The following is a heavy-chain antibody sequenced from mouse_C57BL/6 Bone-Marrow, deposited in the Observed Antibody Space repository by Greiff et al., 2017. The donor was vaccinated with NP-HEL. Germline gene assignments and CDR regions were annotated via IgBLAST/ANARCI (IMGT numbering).Heavy chain of an antibody. J-gene: IGHJ1*03. CDR2: IDPNSGGT. CDR3: ARDLYFDV. V-gene: IGHV1-72*01. Sequence: KPGRGLEWLGRIDPNSGGTKYNEKFKSKATLTVDKPSSTAYMQLSSLTSEDSAVYYCARDLYFDVWGTGTTVTVSS.